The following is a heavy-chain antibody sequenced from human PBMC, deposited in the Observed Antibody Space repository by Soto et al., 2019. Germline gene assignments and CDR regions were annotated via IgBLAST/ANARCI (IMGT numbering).Heavy chain of an antibody. CDR1: GFAFSSAY. V-gene: IGHV3-15*07. J-gene: IGHJ4*02. D-gene: IGHD4-17*01. CDR3: TTLRPNGEDF. Sequence: VQLVESGGGLVKPGGSLRLSCAASGFAFSSAYMYWVRQAPGKGLEWVGLIKSKTDGGTTAYAAPVKGRFTISRDDSKTTEYLQVAVLKTEDTAVYYCTTLRPNGEDFWGQGTLVTVSS. CDR2: IKSKTDGGTT.